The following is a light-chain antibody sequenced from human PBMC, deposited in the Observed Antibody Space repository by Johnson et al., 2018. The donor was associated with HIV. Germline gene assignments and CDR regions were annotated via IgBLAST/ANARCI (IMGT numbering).Light chain of an antibody. Sequence: QSVLTQPPSVSAAPGQKVTISCSGSSSNIGNNYVSWYQQLPGTAPKLLIYENNKRPSVIPDRFSGSNSGTSATLGITGLQTGDEADYYCGTWDSSLSAYVFGTGTKVTVL. J-gene: IGLJ1*01. CDR3: GTWDSSLSAYV. CDR2: ENN. CDR1: SSNIGNNY. V-gene: IGLV1-51*02.